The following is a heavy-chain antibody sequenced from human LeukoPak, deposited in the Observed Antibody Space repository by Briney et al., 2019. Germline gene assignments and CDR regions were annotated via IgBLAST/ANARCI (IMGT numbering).Heavy chain of an antibody. CDR2: ISSSSSYI. Sequence: GGSLRLSCAASGFTLSSYSMNWVRQAPGNGLGWVSSISSSSSYIYYADSVKDRFTISRDNAKHSLYLQSNSLRAEDTAVYYCAREDRSSWCFDYWGQGTLVTVSS. CDR3: AREDRSSWCFDY. J-gene: IGHJ4*02. D-gene: IGHD6-13*01. CDR1: GFTLSSYS. V-gene: IGHV3-21*01.